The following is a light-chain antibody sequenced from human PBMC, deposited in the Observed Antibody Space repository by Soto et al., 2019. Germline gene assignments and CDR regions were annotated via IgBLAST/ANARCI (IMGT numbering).Light chain of an antibody. CDR2: DVS. CDR3: SSYTSSSTPV. J-gene: IGLJ1*01. V-gene: IGLV2-14*01. Sequence: QSVLTHPASVSGSPGQSITIFCTGTSSDVGGYNYVSWYQQHPGKAPKLMIYDVSNRPSGVSNRFSGSKSGNTASLTISGLQAEDEADYYCSSYTSSSTPVFGTGTKVTVL. CDR1: SSDVGGYNY.